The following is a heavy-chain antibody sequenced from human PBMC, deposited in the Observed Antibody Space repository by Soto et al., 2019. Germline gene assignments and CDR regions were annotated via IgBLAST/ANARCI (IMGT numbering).Heavy chain of an antibody. CDR1: GFTFSSYG. CDR3: AKGPEWLVSLSTDYYGMDV. D-gene: IGHD6-19*01. J-gene: IGHJ6*02. Sequence: GGSLRLSCAASGFTFSSYGMHWVRQAPGKGLEWVAVISYDGSNKYYADSVKGRFTISRDNSKNTLYLQMNSLRAEDTAVYYCAKGPEWLVSLSTDYYGMDVWGQGTTVTVSS. V-gene: IGHV3-30*18. CDR2: ISYDGSNK.